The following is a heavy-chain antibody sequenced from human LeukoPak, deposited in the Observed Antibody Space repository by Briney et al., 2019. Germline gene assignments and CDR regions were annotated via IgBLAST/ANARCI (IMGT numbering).Heavy chain of an antibody. CDR1: GGSISSYY. CDR3: AREKLLELRLPPTRWFDP. CDR2: IYTSGST. J-gene: IGHJ5*02. Sequence: SETLSLTCTVSGGSISSYYWSWIRQPAGKGLEWIGRIYTSGSTNYNPSLKSRVTMSVDTSKNQFSLKLSSVTAAGTAVYYCAREKLLELRLPPTRWFDPWGQGTLVTVSS. V-gene: IGHV4-4*07. D-gene: IGHD1-7*01.